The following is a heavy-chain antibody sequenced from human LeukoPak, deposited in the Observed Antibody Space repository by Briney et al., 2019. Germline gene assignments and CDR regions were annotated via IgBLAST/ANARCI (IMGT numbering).Heavy chain of an antibody. V-gene: IGHV1-2*02. CDR1: GYTFTGYY. CDR3: ARDVVGATLSGVLWDC. D-gene: IGHD1-26*01. J-gene: IGHJ4*02. Sequence: ASVKVSCKASGYTFTGYYMHWVRQAPGQGLEWMGWINPNSGGTNYAQKFQGRVTMTRDTSISTAYMELSRLRSDDTAVYYCARDVVGATLSGVLWDCWGQGTLVTVSS. CDR2: INPNSGGT.